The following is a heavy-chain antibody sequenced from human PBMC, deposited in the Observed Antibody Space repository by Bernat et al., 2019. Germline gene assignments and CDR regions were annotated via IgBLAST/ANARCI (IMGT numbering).Heavy chain of an antibody. CDR3: AGGASTSAPYMDV. CDR1: GFTFSDYY. Sequence: QVQLVESGGGLVKPGGSLRLSCAASGFTFSDYYMSWIRQAPGKGLDWVSYIRISSSYTNYADSVKGRFTISRDNAKNSLYLQMNSLRAEDTAVYYCAGGASTSAPYMDVWGKGTTVTVSS. V-gene: IGHV3-11*05. J-gene: IGHJ6*03. CDR2: IRISSSYT.